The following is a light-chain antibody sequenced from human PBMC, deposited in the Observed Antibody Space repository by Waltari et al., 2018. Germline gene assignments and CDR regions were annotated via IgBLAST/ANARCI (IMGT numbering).Light chain of an antibody. CDR2: QNS. J-gene: IGLJ2*01. Sequence: SYELTQAPSVSVSPGQTASITCSGDKLGDKYLNWYQHTPGQSPVLVIYQNSKRRSGIPERYSGSISRKTATLTISAAQAMDEADYYCQAWDSGTVVFGGGTKLTVL. V-gene: IGLV3-1*01. CDR1: KLGDKY. CDR3: QAWDSGTVV.